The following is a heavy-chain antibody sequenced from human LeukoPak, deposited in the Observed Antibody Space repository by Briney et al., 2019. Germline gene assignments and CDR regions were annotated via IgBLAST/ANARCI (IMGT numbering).Heavy chain of an antibody. V-gene: IGHV4-39*07. CDR1: GGSISSSSYY. CDR2: IYYSGST. Sequence: SETLSLTCTVSGGSISSSSYYWGWIRQPPGKGLEWIGSIYYSGSTYYNPSLKSRVTISVDKSKNQFSLKLSSVTAADTAVYYCARVLAPDYDFWSGYRDGGYFDYWGQGTLVTVSS. CDR3: ARVLAPDYDFWSGYRDGGYFDY. J-gene: IGHJ4*02. D-gene: IGHD3-3*01.